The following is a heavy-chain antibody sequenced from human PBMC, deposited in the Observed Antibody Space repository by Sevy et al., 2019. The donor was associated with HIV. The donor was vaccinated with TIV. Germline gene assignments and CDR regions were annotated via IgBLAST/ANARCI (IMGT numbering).Heavy chain of an antibody. D-gene: IGHD3-10*01. V-gene: IGHV3-30-3*01. CDR3: ARELRELKGDWFDP. CDR2: ISYDGSNK. CDR1: GFTFSSYA. J-gene: IGHJ5*02. Sequence: GGSLRLSCAASGFTFSSYAMHWVRQAPGKGLEWVAVISYDGSNKYYADSVKGRFTISRDNSKNTLYLQMNSLRAEDTAVYYCARELRELKGDWFDPWGQGTLVTVSS.